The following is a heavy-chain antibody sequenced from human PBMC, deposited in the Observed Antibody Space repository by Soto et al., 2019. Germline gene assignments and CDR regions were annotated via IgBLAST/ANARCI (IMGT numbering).Heavy chain of an antibody. V-gene: IGHV1-18*01. D-gene: IGHD6-6*01. CDR1: GYTFTSYG. CDR2: ISAYNGNT. J-gene: IGHJ6*02. CDR3: ARDSRYSSSSYYYYGMDV. Sequence: QVQLVQSGAEVKKPGASVKVSCKASGYTFTSYGISWVRQAPGQGLEWMGWISAYNGNTNYAQKLQGRVTMTTDTDTSTAYMELRSLRSDDTAVYYCARDSRYSSSSYYYYGMDVWGQGTTVTVSS.